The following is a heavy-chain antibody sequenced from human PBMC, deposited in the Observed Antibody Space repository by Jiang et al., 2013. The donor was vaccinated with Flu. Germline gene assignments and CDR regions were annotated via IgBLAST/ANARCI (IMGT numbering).Heavy chain of an antibody. Sequence: QLLESGGGLVQPGGSLRLSCAASGFTVSTNYMNWVRQAPGKGLEWVSVIYTGSGTYYADSVKGRFTISRDNSKNTLHLQMNSLRAEDTAVYYCARENSGIAAGGPYYFDYWGQGTLVTVSS. V-gene: IGHV3-66*01. CDR2: IYTGSGT. CDR3: ARENSGIAAGGPYYFDY. CDR1: GFTVSTNY. J-gene: IGHJ4*02. D-gene: IGHD6-13*01.